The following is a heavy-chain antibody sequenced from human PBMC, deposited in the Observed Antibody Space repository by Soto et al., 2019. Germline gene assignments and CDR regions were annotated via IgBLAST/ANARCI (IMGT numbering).Heavy chain of an antibody. V-gene: IGHV5-51*01. CDR3: ARSYSSSRGPLGYYYYGMDV. J-gene: IGHJ6*02. CDR1: GYSFTSYW. CDR2: IYPGDSDT. D-gene: IGHD6-6*01. Sequence: SLKISCKGSGYSFTSYWIGWVRQMPGKGLEWMGIIYPGDSDTRYSPSFQGQVTISADKSISTAYLQWSSLKASDTAMYYCARSYSSSRGPLGYYYYGMDVWGQGTTVTVSS.